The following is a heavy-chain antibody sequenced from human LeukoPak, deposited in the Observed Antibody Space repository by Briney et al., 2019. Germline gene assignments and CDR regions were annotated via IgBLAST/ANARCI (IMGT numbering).Heavy chain of an antibody. D-gene: IGHD5-18*01. CDR1: GYTFTSYG. V-gene: IGHV1-18*01. J-gene: IGHJ4*02. CDR3: AREYRGYSYGYTRDTEFDY. Sequence: ASVKVSCKASGYTFTSYGISWVRQAPGQGLEWMGWISAYNGNTNYAQKLQGRVTMTTDTSTSTAYMELRSLRSDDTAVYYCAREYRGYSYGYTRDTEFDYWGQGTLVTVSS. CDR2: ISAYNGNT.